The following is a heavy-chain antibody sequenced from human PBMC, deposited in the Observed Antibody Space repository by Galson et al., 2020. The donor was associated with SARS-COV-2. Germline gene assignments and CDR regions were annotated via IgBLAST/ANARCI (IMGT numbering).Heavy chain of an antibody. CDR3: ARGDEVVPAAYYYYYYHGMDV. V-gene: IGHV3-30-3*01. Sequence: TGGSLRLSCAASGFSFTSYAMHWVRQAPGKGLEWVAVTSYDGSNRHYGDSVRGRFTISRDNSKNTVYLQMNSLRGDDTAVYYCARGDEVVPAAYYYYYYHGMDVWGQGTTVTVSS. CDR1: GFSFTSYA. J-gene: IGHJ6*02. CDR2: TSYDGSNR. D-gene: IGHD2-2*01.